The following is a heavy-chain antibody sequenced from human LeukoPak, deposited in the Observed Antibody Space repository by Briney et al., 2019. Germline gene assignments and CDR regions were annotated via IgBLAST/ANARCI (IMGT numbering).Heavy chain of an antibody. D-gene: IGHD6-19*01. Sequence: GGSLRLSCAASGFTFSSYWVSWVRQAPGKGLEWVANIKQDGSEKYYVDSVKGRFTISRDNAMNSLYLQMNSLRAEDTAVYYCARGGIAVAPDYWGQGTLVTVSS. J-gene: IGHJ4*02. V-gene: IGHV3-7*01. CDR3: ARGGIAVAPDY. CDR1: GFTFSSYW. CDR2: IKQDGSEK.